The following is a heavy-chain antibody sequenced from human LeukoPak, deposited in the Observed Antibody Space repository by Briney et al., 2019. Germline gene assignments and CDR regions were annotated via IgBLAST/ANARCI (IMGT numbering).Heavy chain of an antibody. Sequence: QSGGSLRLSCAASGFTFSSYSMNWVRQAPGKGLEWVSYISSSSSTIYYADSVKGRFTISRDNAKNSLYLQMNSLRAEDTAVYYCASLGLAVPAAIRGTGWFDPWGQGTLVTVSS. CDR3: ASLGLAVPAAIRGTGWFDP. J-gene: IGHJ5*02. CDR1: GFTFSSYS. V-gene: IGHV3-48*01. CDR2: ISSSSSTI. D-gene: IGHD2-2*02.